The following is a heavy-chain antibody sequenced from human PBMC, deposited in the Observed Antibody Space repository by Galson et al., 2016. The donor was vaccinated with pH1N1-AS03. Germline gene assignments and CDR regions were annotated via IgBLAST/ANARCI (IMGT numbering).Heavy chain of an antibody. CDR3: AKGDDFWSGYSPNYYYCMDV. CDR1: GFTFSSYA. J-gene: IGHJ6*03. V-gene: IGHV3-23*01. Sequence: SLRLSCAASGFTFSSYAMSWVRQAPGKGLEWVSAISGSGGSTYYADSVKGRFTISRDNSKSTLHLQMNSLRAEDTAVYYCAKGDDFWSGYSPNYYYCMDVRGKGTPVTVSS. D-gene: IGHD3-3*01. CDR2: ISGSGGST.